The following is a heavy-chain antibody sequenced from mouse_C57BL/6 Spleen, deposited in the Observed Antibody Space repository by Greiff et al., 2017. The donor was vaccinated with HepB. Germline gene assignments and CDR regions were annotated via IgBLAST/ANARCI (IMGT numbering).Heavy chain of an antibody. Sequence: EVKLQESGAELVRPGASVKLSCTASGFNIKDDYMHWVKQRPEQGLEWIGWIDPENGDTEYASQFQGKATITADTSSNTAYLQLSSLTSEDTAVYYCTPSYFDYWGQGTTLTVSS. V-gene: IGHV14-4*01. CDR2: IDPENGDT. CDR1: GFNIKDDY. CDR3: TPSYFDY. J-gene: IGHJ2*01.